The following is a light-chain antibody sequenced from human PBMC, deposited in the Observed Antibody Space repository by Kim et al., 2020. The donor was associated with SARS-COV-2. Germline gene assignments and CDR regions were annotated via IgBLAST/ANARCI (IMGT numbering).Light chain of an antibody. CDR3: LQDYIYPRT. Sequence: AIQMTQSPSSLSASVGDRVTITCRASQGIRNDVGWYQQKPGKAPKLLIYAASSLQSGVPSRFSGKGSGTDFTLTISSLQPEDFATYYCLQDYIYPRTFGGGTKLEI. CDR2: AAS. V-gene: IGKV1-6*01. CDR1: QGIRND. J-gene: IGKJ4*01.